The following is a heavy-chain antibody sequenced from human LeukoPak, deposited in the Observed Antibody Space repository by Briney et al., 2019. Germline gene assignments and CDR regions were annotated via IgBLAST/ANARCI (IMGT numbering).Heavy chain of an antibody. D-gene: IGHD2-15*01. CDR1: GYTFTSYG. J-gene: IGHJ4*02. CDR2: FNPSENST. Sequence: ASVKVSCKASGYTFTSYGISWVRQAPGQGLEWMGTFNPSENSTSYAQKFQGRVTLTRDTSTSTVYMELSSLRSDDTAVYYCATSAFDYWGQGTLVSVPS. V-gene: IGHV1-46*01. CDR3: ATSAFDY.